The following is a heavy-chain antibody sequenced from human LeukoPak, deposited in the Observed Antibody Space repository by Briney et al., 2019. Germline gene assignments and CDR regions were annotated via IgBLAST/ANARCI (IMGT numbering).Heavy chain of an antibody. CDR3: ARLIDYGGTKYYFDY. CDR1: GYTFTNYW. CDR2: IYPGDSDT. J-gene: IGHJ4*02. V-gene: IGHV5-51*01. Sequence: PGESLKISCKGSGYTFTNYWIGWVRQMPGKGLELMGLIYPGDSDTRFSPSFQGQVTISADKSTNNAYLQWSSLKASDTAMYYCARLIDYGGTKYYFDYWGQGTLVTVSS. D-gene: IGHD4-23*01.